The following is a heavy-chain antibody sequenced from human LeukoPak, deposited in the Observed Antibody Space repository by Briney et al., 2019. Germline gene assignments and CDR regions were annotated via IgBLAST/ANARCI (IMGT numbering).Heavy chain of an antibody. CDR1: GFTVSSNY. V-gene: IGHV3-53*01. CDR3: ARDRSGSYTY. CDR2: IYSSGST. J-gene: IGHJ4*02. Sequence: PGGSLRLSCAASGFTVSSNYMSWVRQAPGKGLEWVSVIYSSGSTYYADSVKGRFTISRDNSKNTLYLQMNSLRAEDTAVYYCARDRSGSYTYWGQGTLVTVSS. D-gene: IGHD1-26*01.